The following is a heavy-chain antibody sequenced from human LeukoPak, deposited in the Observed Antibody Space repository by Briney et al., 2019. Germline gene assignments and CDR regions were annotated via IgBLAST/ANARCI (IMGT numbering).Heavy chain of an antibody. V-gene: IGHV4-34*01. Sequence: PSETLSLTCAVSGVSSDDYYCSWVRQTPGKGLEWIGEINHSGYTNDSPSLKSRVTLSIDTSRKQFSLKLRSVTVADAGIYYCTRMTTGHDYWGQGTLVTVSS. J-gene: IGHJ4*02. CDR3: TRMTTGHDY. CDR1: GVSSDDYY. CDR2: INHSGYT. D-gene: IGHD4-17*01.